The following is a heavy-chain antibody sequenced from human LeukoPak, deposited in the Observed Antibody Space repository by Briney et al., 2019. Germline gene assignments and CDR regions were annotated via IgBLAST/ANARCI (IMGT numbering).Heavy chain of an antibody. J-gene: IGHJ4*02. CDR1: GGSISSYY. Sequence: SETLSLTCTVSGGSISSYYWSWIRQPAGKGLEWIGRIYTSGSTNYNPSLKSRVTMSVDTSKNQFSLKLSSVTAADTAVYYCARESAYCSSTSCYVDYWGQGTLVTVSS. CDR2: IYTSGST. V-gene: IGHV4-4*07. D-gene: IGHD2-2*01. CDR3: ARESAYCSSTSCYVDY.